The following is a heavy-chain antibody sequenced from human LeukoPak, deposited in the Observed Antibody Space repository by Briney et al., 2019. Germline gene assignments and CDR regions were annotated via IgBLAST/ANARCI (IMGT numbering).Heavy chain of an antibody. CDR3: ASSDYGGNSRFPRLGYYYGMDV. J-gene: IGHJ6*02. CDR2: INHSGST. V-gene: IGHV4-34*01. CDR1: GGSFSGYY. Sequence: SETLSLTCAVYGGSFSGYYWSWIRQPPGKGLEWIGEINHSGSTNYNPSLKSRVTISVDTSKNQFSLKLSSVTAADTAVYYCASSDYGGNSRFPRLGYYYGMDVWGQGTTVTVSS. D-gene: IGHD4-23*01.